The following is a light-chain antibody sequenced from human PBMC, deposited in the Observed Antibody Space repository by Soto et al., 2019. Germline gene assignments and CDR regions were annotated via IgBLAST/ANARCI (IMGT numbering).Light chain of an antibody. CDR3: QQHGSSPT. CDR2: GAS. CDR1: QSLSGNY. J-gene: IGKJ1*01. Sequence: EIVLTQSPGTLSLSPGERATLSCRASQSLSGNYVAWHQQKPGQAPRLLIYGASNRATGIPDRFAGSGSGTDFSLTVSRLEPDDFAVYYCQQHGSSPTFGQGTKVEIK. V-gene: IGKV3-20*01.